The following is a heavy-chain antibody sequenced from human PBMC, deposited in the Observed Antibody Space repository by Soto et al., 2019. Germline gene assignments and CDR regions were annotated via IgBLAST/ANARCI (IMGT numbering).Heavy chain of an antibody. V-gene: IGHV3-23*01. J-gene: IGHJ4*02. CDR3: AKYRGYCSGGSCYIDY. CDR2: ISGSGST. Sequence: EVQLLESGGGLVQPGGSLRLSCAASGFTFSNYAMSWVRQAAGKGLQWVSTISGSGSTYYADSVEGRFTISRDNSKNTVYLQMNSLRAEDTDVYYCAKYRGYCSGGSCYIDYWGQGTLVTVSS. D-gene: IGHD2-15*01. CDR1: GFTFSNYA.